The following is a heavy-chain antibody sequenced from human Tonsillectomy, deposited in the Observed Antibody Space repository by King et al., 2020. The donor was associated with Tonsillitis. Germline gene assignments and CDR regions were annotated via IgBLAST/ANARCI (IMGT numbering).Heavy chain of an antibody. CDR2: IYYRGSTFYYSGST. CDR1: GGSISGGDHY. Sequence: VQLQESGPGLVKPSQTLSLTCTVSGGSISGGDHYWSWIRQHPGKGLEWIGYIYYRGSTFYYSGSTFYNPSLKSRLTLSVDTSENQFSVRLTSVTAADPAVYYCGRYEDGVFDPWGQGTLVTVSS. J-gene: IGHJ5*02. D-gene: IGHD5-24*01. CDR3: GRYEDGVFDP. V-gene: IGHV4-31*03.